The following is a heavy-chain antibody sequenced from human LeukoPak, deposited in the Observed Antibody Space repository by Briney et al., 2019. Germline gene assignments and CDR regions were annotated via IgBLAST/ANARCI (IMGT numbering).Heavy chain of an antibody. D-gene: IGHD6-13*01. J-gene: IGHJ1*01. CDR2: INTSGGST. Sequence: ASVKVSCKASGYTFTSYYMHWVRQAPGQGPEWMGVINTSGGSTSYAQKFQGRVTMTRDTSTSTVYMELSSLRSEDTAVYYCARGTGMAAAVTSLFQYWGQGTLVTVSS. CDR3: ARGTGMAAAVTSLFQY. V-gene: IGHV1-46*01. CDR1: GYTFTSYY.